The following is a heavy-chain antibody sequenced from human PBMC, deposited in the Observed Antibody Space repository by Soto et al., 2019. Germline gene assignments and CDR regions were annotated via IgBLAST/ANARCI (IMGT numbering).Heavy chain of an antibody. V-gene: IGHV4-30-2*01. CDR1: GISITRGGSS. D-gene: IGHD3-16*01. Sequence: SETLSLTCTVSGISITRGGSSWTWIRQPPGKGLEWIGYLSYSGSAYYNPSLKSRVTISVDTSRNQFSLSLRSVIAADTAVYFCARGGGFIRSRMVWFDSWGQGSLVTVSS. J-gene: IGHJ5*01. CDR3: ARGGGFIRSRMVWFDS. CDR2: LSYSGSA.